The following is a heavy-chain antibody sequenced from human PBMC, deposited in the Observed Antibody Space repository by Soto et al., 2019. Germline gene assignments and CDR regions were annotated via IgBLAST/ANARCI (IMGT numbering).Heavy chain of an antibody. Sequence: ASVKVSCKASGGTFISHAIGWVRQAPGQGLEWMGGIIPIFYTANYAQKFQGRLTLTADESTSTAYMEMSSLRSEDTAVYYCATVVGVSYGPRRGYGRNFFDYWGQGTQVTVSS. CDR1: GGTFISHA. J-gene: IGHJ4*02. CDR2: IIPIFYTA. V-gene: IGHV1-69*13. CDR3: ATVVGVSYGPRRGYGRNFFDY. D-gene: IGHD3-16*01.